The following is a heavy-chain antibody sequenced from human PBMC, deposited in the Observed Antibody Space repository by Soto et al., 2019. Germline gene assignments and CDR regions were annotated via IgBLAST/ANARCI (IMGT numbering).Heavy chain of an antibody. CDR2: IYWDDEK. CDR1: GFSLSTSGVG. Sequence: QITLKESGPTLVKPTQTLTLTCTFSGFSLSTSGVGVGWIRQPPGKALEWLAIIYWDDEKRYSPSLKTRLTDTTDTSKNHVVLTMTNVDPVDTATYYCAHRAYFDSGKQFDYWGQGTLVSVSS. CDR3: AHRAYFDSGKQFDY. J-gene: IGHJ4*02. V-gene: IGHV2-5*02. D-gene: IGHD3-10*01.